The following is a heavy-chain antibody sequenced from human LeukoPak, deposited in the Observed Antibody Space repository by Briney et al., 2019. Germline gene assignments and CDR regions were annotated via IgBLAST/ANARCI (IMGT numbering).Heavy chain of an antibody. CDR1: GYSFTSYW. V-gene: IGHV1-2*02. Sequence: GESLKISCKGSGYSFTSYWIGWVRQMPGKGLEWMGWINPNSGGTNYAQKFQGRVTMTRDTSISTAYMELSRLRSDDTAVYYCASDVDTGDYWGQGTLVTVSS. D-gene: IGHD5-18*01. CDR2: INPNSGGT. J-gene: IGHJ4*02. CDR3: ASDVDTGDY.